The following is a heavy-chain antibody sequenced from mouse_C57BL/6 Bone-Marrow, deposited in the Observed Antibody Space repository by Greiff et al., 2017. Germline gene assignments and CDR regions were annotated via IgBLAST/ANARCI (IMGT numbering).Heavy chain of an antibody. J-gene: IGHJ4*01. CDR2: ISDGGSYT. Sequence: EVKLQESGGGLVKPGGSLKLSCAASGFTFSSYAMSWVRQTPEKRLEWVATISDGGSYTYYPDNVKGRFTISRDNAKNNLYLQMSHLKSEDTAMYYCAREGYDYYAMDDWGQGTSVTVSS. V-gene: IGHV5-4*01. D-gene: IGHD2-10*02. CDR3: AREGYDYYAMDD. CDR1: GFTFSSYA.